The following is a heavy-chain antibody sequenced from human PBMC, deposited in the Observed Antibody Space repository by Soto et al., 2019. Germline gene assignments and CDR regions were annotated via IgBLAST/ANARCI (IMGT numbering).Heavy chain of an antibody. CDR1: GYTFTGYY. Sequence: ASVKVSCKASGYTFTGYYMHWVRQAPGQGLEWMGWVNPNSGGTNYAQKFQGWVTMTRDTSISTAYMELSRLRSDDTAVYYCARGAGSSSWFGVFDPWGQGTLVTVSS. CDR2: VNPNSGGT. J-gene: IGHJ5*02. CDR3: ARGAGSSSWFGVFDP. V-gene: IGHV1-2*04. D-gene: IGHD6-13*01.